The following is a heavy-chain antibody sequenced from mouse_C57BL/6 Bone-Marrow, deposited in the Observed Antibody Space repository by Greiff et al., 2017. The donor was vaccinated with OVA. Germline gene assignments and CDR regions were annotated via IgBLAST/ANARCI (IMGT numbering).Heavy chain of an antibody. Sequence: VQLQQSGPELVKPGASVKISCKASGYAFSSSWMNWVKQRPGKGLEWIGRIYPGDGDTNYNGKFKGKATLTADKSSSTADMQLISLTSADSAVYFCASDYYGSDYWGQGTTLTVSS. CDR3: ASDYYGSDY. V-gene: IGHV1-82*01. CDR2: IYPGDGDT. D-gene: IGHD1-1*01. J-gene: IGHJ2*01. CDR1: GYAFSSSW.